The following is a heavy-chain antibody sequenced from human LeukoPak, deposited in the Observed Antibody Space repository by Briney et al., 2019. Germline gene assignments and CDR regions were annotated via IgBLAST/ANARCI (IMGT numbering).Heavy chain of an antibody. CDR3: AKTQDTSMIFGYFDY. D-gene: IGHD5-18*01. CDR2: LFGSGGTP. CDR1: GFNFKNFA. Sequence: PGGSLRLSCAASGFNFKNFAMSWVRQTPGKGLAWVSALFGSGGTPYYVDSVEGRFTISRDNSKNTVYLHMNSLRAEDTAVYYCAKTQDTSMIFGYFDYWGQGTLVTVSS. J-gene: IGHJ4*02. V-gene: IGHV3-23*01.